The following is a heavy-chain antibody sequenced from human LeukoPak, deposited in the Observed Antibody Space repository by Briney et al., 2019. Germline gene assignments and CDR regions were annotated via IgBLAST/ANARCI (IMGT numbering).Heavy chain of an antibody. CDR2: IYYGGST. CDR3: ARDRADTSGYSFDY. Sequence: SETLSLTCTVSGGSISSGDYYWGWIRQYPGKGLEWIGYIYYGGSTYYNPSLKSRVTISIDTSKNQFSLRLTSVTAADTAVYYCARDRADTSGYSFDYWGQGTLVTVSS. V-gene: IGHV4-31*02. J-gene: IGHJ4*02. D-gene: IGHD3-22*01. CDR1: GGSISSGDYY.